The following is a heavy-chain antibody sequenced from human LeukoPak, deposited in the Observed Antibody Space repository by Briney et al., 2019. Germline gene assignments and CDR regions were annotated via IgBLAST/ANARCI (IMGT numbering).Heavy chain of an antibody. V-gene: IGHV1-8*01. J-gene: IGHJ4*02. CDR1: GYTFTSYD. Sequence: ASVKVSCKASGYTFTSYDINWVRQATGQGLEWMGWMNPNSGNTGYAQKFQGRVTMTRNTSISTAYMELSSLRSEDTAVYYCAKDPYTYYRSHYYVRWGQGTLVTVSS. CDR3: AKDPYTYYRSHYYVR. CDR2: MNPNSGNT. D-gene: IGHD3-22*01.